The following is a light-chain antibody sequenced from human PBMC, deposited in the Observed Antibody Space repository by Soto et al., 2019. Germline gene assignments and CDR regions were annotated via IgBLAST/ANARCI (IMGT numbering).Light chain of an antibody. V-gene: IGLV1-51*01. CDR1: SSNIGRNS. CDR2: DSN. Sequence: QSVLTQPPSESAAPGQKVTISSSGSSSNIGRNSVSWYQQLPGTAPKLLIYDSNKRASGIPDRFAGSKSGTSATLAITGLQTGDEADYYCGTWDSSLNAYVFGTGTKLTVL. CDR3: GTWDSSLNAYV. J-gene: IGLJ1*01.